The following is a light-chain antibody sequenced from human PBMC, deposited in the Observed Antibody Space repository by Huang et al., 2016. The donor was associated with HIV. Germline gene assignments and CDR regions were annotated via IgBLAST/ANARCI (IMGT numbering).Light chain of an antibody. J-gene: IGKJ4*01. Sequence: EIVMTQSPATLSVSPGERTTLSCRASQSVGSNLAWYQQKPGQAPRLLRSGASTGASGIPARFSGSGSGTEFALTISNLQSEDFAVYYCQQYNSWPLTFAGGTKVEIK. CDR1: QSVGSN. V-gene: IGKV3-15*01. CDR3: QQYNSWPLT. CDR2: GAS.